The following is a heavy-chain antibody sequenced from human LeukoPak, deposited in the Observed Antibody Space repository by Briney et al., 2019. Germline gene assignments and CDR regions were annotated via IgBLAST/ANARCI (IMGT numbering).Heavy chain of an antibody. CDR1: GGSFSGYY. D-gene: IGHD1-26*01. CDR3: ARTRGSYYGLDY. V-gene: IGHV4-59*01. CDR2: IYYSGST. J-gene: IGHJ4*02. Sequence: PSETLSLTCAVYGGSFSGYYWSWIRQPPGKGLEWIGYIYYSGSTNYNPSLKSRVTISVDTSKNQFSLKLSSVTAADTAVYYCARTRGSYYGLDYWGQGTLVTVSS.